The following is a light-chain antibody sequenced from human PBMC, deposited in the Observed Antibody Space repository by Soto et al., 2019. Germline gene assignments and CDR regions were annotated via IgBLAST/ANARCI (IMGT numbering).Light chain of an antibody. Sequence: QSVLTQPPSVSGSPGQSVTISCPGNSSDVGTYNRVSWYQQPPGTAPKLMIYEVSNRPSGVPDRFSGSESGNTASLTISGLQAEDEADYYCSSYTSSSTYVFGTGTKVTVL. J-gene: IGLJ1*01. CDR1: SSDVGTYNR. V-gene: IGLV2-18*02. CDR3: SSYTSSSTYV. CDR2: EVS.